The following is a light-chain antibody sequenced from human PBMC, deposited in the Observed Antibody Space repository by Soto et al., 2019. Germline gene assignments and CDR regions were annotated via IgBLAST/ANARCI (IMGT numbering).Light chain of an antibody. J-gene: IGKJ2*01. V-gene: IGKV1-5*03. CDR1: QSISSW. CDR2: KAS. Sequence: DIPMTQSPSTLSASVGDRVTITCRASQSISSWLAWYQQKPRKAPKLLIYKASSLESGVPSRFSGSGSGTEFTLTISGLQPDDFATYYCQQYNSFSPYTFGQGTKLEIK. CDR3: QQYNSFSPYT.